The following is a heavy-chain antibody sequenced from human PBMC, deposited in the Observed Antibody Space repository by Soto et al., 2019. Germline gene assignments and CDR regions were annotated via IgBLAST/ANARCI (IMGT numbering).Heavy chain of an antibody. CDR2: IKQDGSEK. V-gene: IGHV3-7*01. Sequence: PGGSLRLSCAASGFTFSSYWMSWVRQAPGKGLEWVANIKQDGSEKYYVDSVKGRFTISRDNAKNSLYLQMNSLRAEDTAVYYCAHSDYDFWSGYLAFDYWGQGTLVTVS. J-gene: IGHJ4*02. D-gene: IGHD3-3*01. CDR1: GFTFSSYW. CDR3: AHSDYDFWSGYLAFDY.